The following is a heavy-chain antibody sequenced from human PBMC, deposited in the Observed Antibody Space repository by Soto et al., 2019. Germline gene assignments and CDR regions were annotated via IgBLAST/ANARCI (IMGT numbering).Heavy chain of an antibody. D-gene: IGHD3-10*01. CDR1: GFTFSDYG. J-gene: IGHJ4*02. CDR2: ISYDGTIE. V-gene: IGHV3-30*18. CDR3: TKDQGISFRASDH. Sequence: GGSLRLSCAASGFTFSDYGIHWVRQAPGKGLEWVAVISYDGTIEYYVDSVKGRFTISRDNSKKTLYLQMNSLRLEDTALYYCTKDQGISFRASDHWGQGTLVTVSS.